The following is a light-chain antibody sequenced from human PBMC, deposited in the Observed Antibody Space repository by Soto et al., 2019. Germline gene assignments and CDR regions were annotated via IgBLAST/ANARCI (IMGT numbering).Light chain of an antibody. Sequence: IQLTQSPSSLSASVGDRVTITCRASQAISSYLAWYQQKPGKAPNLLIYAASTLQSGVPSRFSGSGSGTDFTLTISSLQPEDFATYYCQQYNGYGRFGQGTKV. CDR1: QAISSY. CDR3: QQYNGYGR. CDR2: AAS. J-gene: IGKJ1*01. V-gene: IGKV1-9*01.